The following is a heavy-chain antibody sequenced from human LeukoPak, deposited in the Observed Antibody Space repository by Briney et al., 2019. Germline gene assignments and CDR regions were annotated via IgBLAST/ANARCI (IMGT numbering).Heavy chain of an antibody. CDR1: GGSISAHY. Sequence: SETLSLTCTISGGSISAHYWSWLRQPPGKGLEWIGYIYDSGSTKYNPPLKSRVTISVDTSKNQFSLKLSSETAADTAIYYCARGGRDSFESSGVFDYWGQGTLVTVSS. J-gene: IGHJ4*02. CDR3: ARGGRDSFESSGVFDY. V-gene: IGHV4-59*08. CDR2: IYDSGST. D-gene: IGHD3-22*01.